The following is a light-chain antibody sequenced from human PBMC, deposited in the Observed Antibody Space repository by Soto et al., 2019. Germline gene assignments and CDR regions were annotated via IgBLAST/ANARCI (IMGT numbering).Light chain of an antibody. CDR1: SSDVGGYNY. CDR2: DVS. J-gene: IGLJ2*01. Sequence: QSVLTQPRSVSGSPGQSVTISCTGTSSDVGGYNYVSWYQQHPGKAPKLMIYDVSKRPSGVPDRFSCSKSGNTASLTISGLQAEDEADYYCCSYAGSYSVVFGGGTKLTVL. CDR3: CSYAGSYSVV. V-gene: IGLV2-11*01.